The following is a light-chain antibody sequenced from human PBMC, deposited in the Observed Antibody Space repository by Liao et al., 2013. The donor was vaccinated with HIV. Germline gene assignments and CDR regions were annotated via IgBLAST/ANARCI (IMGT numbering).Light chain of an antibody. CDR2: YDN. CDR1: NIESKS. CDR3: QVWDSDSDLLYV. J-gene: IGLJ1*01. V-gene: IGLV3-21*04. Sequence: SYVLTQSPSVSVAPGKTARITCGGNNIESKSVHWYQQKPGQAPVLVMYYDNDRPSGIPERFSGSNSGNAATLTISRVEAGDEAAYYCQVWDSDSDLLYVFGTGTKVTVL.